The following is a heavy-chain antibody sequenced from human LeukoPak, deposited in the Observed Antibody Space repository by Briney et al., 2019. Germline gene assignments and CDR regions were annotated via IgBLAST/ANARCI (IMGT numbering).Heavy chain of an antibody. CDR3: ASSYSSGWYLD. V-gene: IGHV1-46*01. CDR1: GYTFTSYY. D-gene: IGHD6-19*01. Sequence: ASVTVSCKASGYTFTSYYMHWVRQAPGQGLEWMGIINPSGGSTSYAQKFQGRVTMTRDTSTSTVYMELSSLRSEDTAVYYCASSYSSGWYLDWGQGTLVTVSS. CDR2: INPSGGST. J-gene: IGHJ4*02.